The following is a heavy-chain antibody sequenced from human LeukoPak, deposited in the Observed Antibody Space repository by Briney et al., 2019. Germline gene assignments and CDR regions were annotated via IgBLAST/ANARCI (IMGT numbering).Heavy chain of an antibody. CDR2: ICGSDGNT. CDR3: AKVQYSDYDMNFDS. J-gene: IGHJ4*02. V-gene: IGHV3-23*01. D-gene: IGHD5-12*01. CDR1: GFTFSSYA. Sequence: GGSLRLSCAASGFTFSSYAMSWVRQAPGMGLQWVSAICGSDGNTYYASPVKVRFTISRDNARNALYLQINSLRADDTAVYYCAKVQYSDYDMNFDSWGQGTLVTVSS.